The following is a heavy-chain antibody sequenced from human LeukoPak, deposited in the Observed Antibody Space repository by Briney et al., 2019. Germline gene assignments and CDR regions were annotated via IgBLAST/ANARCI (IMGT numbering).Heavy chain of an antibody. V-gene: IGHV1-24*01. CDR1: GFTLTELS. CDR3: TRASGWPPQLVSRY. D-gene: IGHD6-19*01. CDR2: FDPEDGET. Sequence: ASVKVSCKVSGFTLTELSMHWVRQAPGKGLEWMGGFDPEDGETIYAQKFQGRVTMTEDTSTDTAYMELSSLRSEDTAVYYCTRASGWPPQLVSRYWGQGTLVTVSS. J-gene: IGHJ4*02.